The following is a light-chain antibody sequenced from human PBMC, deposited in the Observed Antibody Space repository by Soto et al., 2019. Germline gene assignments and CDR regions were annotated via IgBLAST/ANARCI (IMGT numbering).Light chain of an antibody. CDR3: QQTDTTPRT. J-gene: IGKJ1*01. V-gene: IGKV1-39*01. CDR1: HTASNY. Sequence: DTQMAQSPSSLSASVGDRISITCRASHTASNYVNWYQQKPGKAPTLLISATSTLQSGVPSRFSGSGSGTDFTLTTTSLQPEDFAIYYCQQTDTTPRTFGQGTKVAIK. CDR2: ATS.